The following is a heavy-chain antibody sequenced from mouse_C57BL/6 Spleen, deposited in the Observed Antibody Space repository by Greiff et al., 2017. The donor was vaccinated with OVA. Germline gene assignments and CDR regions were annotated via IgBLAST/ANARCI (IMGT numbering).Heavy chain of an antibody. CDR3: ARSSYDYEDYFDY. CDR1: GYTFTDYN. CDR2: INPNNGGT. D-gene: IGHD2-4*01. Sequence: VQLQQSGPELVKPGASVKMSCKASGYTFTDYNMHWVKQSHGKSLEWIGYINPNNGGTSYNQKFKGKATLTVNKSSSTAYMELRSLTSEDSAVYYCARSSYDYEDYFDYWGQGTTLTVSS. V-gene: IGHV1-22*01. J-gene: IGHJ2*01.